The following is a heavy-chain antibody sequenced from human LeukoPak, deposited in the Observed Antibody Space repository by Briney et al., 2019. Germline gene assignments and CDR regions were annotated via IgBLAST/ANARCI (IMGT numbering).Heavy chain of an antibody. CDR1: GYTFTSYG. CDR2: INPNSGGT. Sequence: SVKVSCKASGYTFTSYGISWVRQAPGQGLEWMGWINPNSGGTNYAQKFQGRVTMTRDTSISTAYMELRSLRSDDTAVYYCARDPSYCSSTSCLLPIIPTHYYYYYGMDVWGQGTTVTVSS. CDR3: ARDPSYCSSTSCLLPIIPTHYYYYYGMDV. V-gene: IGHV1-2*02. J-gene: IGHJ6*02. D-gene: IGHD2-2*01.